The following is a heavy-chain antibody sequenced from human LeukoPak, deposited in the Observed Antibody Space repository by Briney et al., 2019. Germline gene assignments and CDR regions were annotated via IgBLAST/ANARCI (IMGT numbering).Heavy chain of an antibody. V-gene: IGHV3-23*01. J-gene: IGHJ4*02. CDR2: LGGSPDTA. D-gene: IGHD4-11*01. CDR3: AKVGLTITTILDYFDY. CDR1: GFTFRDYA. Sequence: GGSLRLSCAASGFTFRDYAMSWVRQAPGKGLEWVSVLGGSPDTADCADSVKGRFTISRDNSKNTLYLLINSLRAEDTAVYYCAKVGLTITTILDYFDYWGQGTLVTVSS.